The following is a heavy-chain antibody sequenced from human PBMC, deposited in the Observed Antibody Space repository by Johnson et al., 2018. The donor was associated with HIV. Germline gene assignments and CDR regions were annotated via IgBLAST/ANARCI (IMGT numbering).Heavy chain of an antibody. CDR3: AREDSAFDI. J-gene: IGHJ3*02. CDR2: IYSGGST. V-gene: IGHV3-66*01. CDR1: EFTVRSNY. Sequence: VQLVESGGGLVQPGGSVRLSCAASEFTVRSNYMHWVRQAPGKGLEWVTVIYSGGSTYYADPVKGRFTISRDNSKNTLYLQMNSLRAEDTAVYYCAREDSAFDIWGQGTMVTVSS.